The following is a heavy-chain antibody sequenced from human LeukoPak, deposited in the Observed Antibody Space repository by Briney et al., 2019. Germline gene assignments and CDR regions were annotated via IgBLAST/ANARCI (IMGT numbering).Heavy chain of an antibody. CDR3: ARGGYYGGNSWGAFDI. CDR1: GYTFTSYG. V-gene: IGHV1-18*01. CDR2: VSAYNGNT. D-gene: IGHD4-23*01. J-gene: IGHJ3*02. Sequence: GASVKVSCKASGYTFTSYGISWVRQAPGQGLEWMGWVSAYNGNTNYAQKLQGRVTMTTDTSTSTAYMEPRSLRSDDTAVYYCARGGYYGGNSWGAFDIWGQGTMVTVSS.